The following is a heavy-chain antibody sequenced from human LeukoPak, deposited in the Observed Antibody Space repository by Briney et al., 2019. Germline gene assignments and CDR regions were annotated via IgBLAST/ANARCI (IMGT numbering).Heavy chain of an antibody. CDR2: IGYSGSIT. CDR3: AKRSEYSNGWRLGFEY. CDR1: GFTFSSYS. D-gene: IGHD6-19*01. Sequence: GGSLRLSCAASGFTFSSYSMNWVRQAPGKGLEWVSGIGYSGSITHYADSVKGRFTISRDNSKNTLYLQMNTLGVEDTAVYYCAKRSEYSNGWRLGFEYWGQGTLVTVSS. V-gene: IGHV3-23*01. J-gene: IGHJ4*02.